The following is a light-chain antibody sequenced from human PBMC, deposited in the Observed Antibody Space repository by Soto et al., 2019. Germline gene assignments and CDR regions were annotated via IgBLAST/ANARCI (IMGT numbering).Light chain of an antibody. Sequence: DIQMTHSPSTLSVSVGEGGTITCRASQTISSWLAWYQQKPGKAPKLLIYKASTLKSGVPSRFSGSGSGTEFTLTISSLQPDDFATYYCQHYDSYSEAFGQGTKVDIK. CDR3: QHYDSYSEA. CDR2: KAS. CDR1: QTISSW. J-gene: IGKJ1*01. V-gene: IGKV1-5*03.